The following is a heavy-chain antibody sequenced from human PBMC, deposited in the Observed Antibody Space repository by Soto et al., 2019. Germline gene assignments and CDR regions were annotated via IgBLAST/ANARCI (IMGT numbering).Heavy chain of an antibody. Sequence: PSETLSLTCTVSGDSIRSSSHYWAWNRQPPGKGLEWIGSIYYSGSTYYNPSLKSRVTISVDTSKNQFSLKLTSVTAADTAVYYCARKFGSYLDYWGQGTLVTVSS. CDR2: IYYSGST. J-gene: IGHJ4*02. CDR1: GDSIRSSSHY. CDR3: ARKFGSYLDY. V-gene: IGHV4-39*01. D-gene: IGHD3-16*02.